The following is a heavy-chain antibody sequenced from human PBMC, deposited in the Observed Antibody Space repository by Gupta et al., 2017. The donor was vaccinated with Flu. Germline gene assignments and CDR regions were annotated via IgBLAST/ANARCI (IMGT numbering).Heavy chain of an antibody. CDR2: INQRGST. CDR3: ASGRWNCLDA. J-gene: IGHJ6*02. V-gene: IGHV4-34*01. CDR1: DASIRDIY. D-gene: IGHD1-7*01. Sequence: DASIRDIYWRWIRQPPGKGLEWVGVINQRGSTNYNPSLRGRVTISIDTSKNQISLHLRSETVADTAASYCASGRWNCLDACGEGNTVAVS.